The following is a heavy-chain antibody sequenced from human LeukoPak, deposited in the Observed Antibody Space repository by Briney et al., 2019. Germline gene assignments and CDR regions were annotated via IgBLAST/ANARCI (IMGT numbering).Heavy chain of an antibody. J-gene: IGHJ6*02. V-gene: IGHV1-46*01. D-gene: IGHD3-3*01. CDR2: INPSGGST. Sequence: ASVKVSCKASGYTFTSYYMHWVRQAPGQGLEWMGVINPSGGSTSYAQKFQGRVTMTRDTSTSTVYMELRSLRSEGTAVYYCAILWHETYYDFWSGYSYYGMDVWGQGTTVTVSS. CDR3: AILWHETYYDFWSGYSYYGMDV. CDR1: GYTFTSYY.